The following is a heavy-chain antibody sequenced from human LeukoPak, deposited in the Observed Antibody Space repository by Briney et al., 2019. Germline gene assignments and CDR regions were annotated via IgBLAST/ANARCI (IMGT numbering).Heavy chain of an antibody. CDR1: GFTVSSNC. Sequence: GGSLRLSCAASGFTVSSNCMGWVRQAPGKGLEWVSVIYAGGTTYYADSVKGRFSISRGTSKNTLYLQMNSLRAEDTAVYYCARLTRVYYFFDYWGQRTLVTVSS. V-gene: IGHV3-66*01. CDR2: IYAGGTT. J-gene: IGHJ4*02. CDR3: ARLTRVYYFFDY. D-gene: IGHD2-8*01.